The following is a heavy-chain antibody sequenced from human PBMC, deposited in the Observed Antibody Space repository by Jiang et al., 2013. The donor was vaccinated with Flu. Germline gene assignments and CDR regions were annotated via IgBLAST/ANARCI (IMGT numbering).Heavy chain of an antibody. CDR1: SSYA. V-gene: IGHV1-69*06. CDR3: AREGIYSYGFDY. J-gene: IGHJ4*02. CDR2: IIPIFGTA. Sequence: SSYAISWVRQAPGQGLEWMGGIIPIFGTANYAQKFQGRVTITADKSTSTAYMELSSLRSEDTAVYYCAREGIYSYGFDYWGQGTLVTVSS. D-gene: IGHD5-18*01.